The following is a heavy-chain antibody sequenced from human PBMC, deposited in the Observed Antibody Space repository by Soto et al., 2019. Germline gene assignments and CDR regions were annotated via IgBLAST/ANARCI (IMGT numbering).Heavy chain of an antibody. CDR1: GDPISSGKCY. CDR3: ARGPMTAPRALDY. D-gene: IGHD2-21*02. V-gene: IGHV4-31*03. J-gene: IGHJ4*02. Sequence: SETLSLTCTVSGDPISSGKCYWNWIRHHPGKGLEWIGYIYYSGTTYYNPSLKSRVTISVDTSKNHFSLKLTSVTAADTAVYYCARGPMTAPRALDYWGQGALVTVSS. CDR2: IYYSGTT.